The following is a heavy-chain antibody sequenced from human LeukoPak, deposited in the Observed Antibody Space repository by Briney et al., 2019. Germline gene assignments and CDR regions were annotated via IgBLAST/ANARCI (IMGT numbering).Heavy chain of an antibody. CDR3: ARRGYSYGYFDY. V-gene: IGHV4-4*02. J-gene: IGHJ4*02. Sequence: SETLSLTCAVSGGSISSSNWWSWVRQPPGKGLEWIGEAYHSGITNYNPSLKSRVTISVDKSKNQFSLELTSVTAADTALYYCARRGYSYGYFDYWGQGTLVTVSS. CDR2: AYHSGIT. D-gene: IGHD5-18*01. CDR1: GGSISSSNW.